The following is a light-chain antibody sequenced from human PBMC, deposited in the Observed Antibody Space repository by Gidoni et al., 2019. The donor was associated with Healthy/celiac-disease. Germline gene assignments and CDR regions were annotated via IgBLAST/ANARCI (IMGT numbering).Light chain of an antibody. CDR2: EAS. CDR1: QSVSSY. CDR3: QQRSNWPT. J-gene: IGKJ5*01. Sequence: EIVLTQSPATLSLSPGERATLSCSASQSVSSYLAWYQQKPGQAPRLLIYEASNTATGIPGRFSGSGSGTDIIITSSSLEPEDFAVYYRQQRSNWPTFGQGTRLEIK. V-gene: IGKV3-11*01.